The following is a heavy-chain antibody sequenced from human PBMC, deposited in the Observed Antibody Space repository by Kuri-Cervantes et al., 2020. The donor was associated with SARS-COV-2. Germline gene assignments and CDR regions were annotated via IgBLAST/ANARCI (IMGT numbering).Heavy chain of an antibody. CDR2: IYCSGST. V-gene: IGHV4-61*05. D-gene: IGHD6-13*01. CDR3: ARAIAAAAPFDY. CDR1: GGSISSSSYY. J-gene: IGHJ4*02. Sequence: GSLRLSCTVSGGSISSSSYYWGWIRQPPGKGLEWIGYIYCSGSTNYNPSLKSRVTISVDTSKNQFSLKLSSVTAADTAVYYCARAIAAAAPFDYWGQGTLVTVSS.